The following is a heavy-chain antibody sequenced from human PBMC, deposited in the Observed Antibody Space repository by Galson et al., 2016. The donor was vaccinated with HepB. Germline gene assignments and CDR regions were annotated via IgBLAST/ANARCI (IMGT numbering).Heavy chain of an antibody. V-gene: IGHV1-2*02. CDR1: GYTFTDYY. J-gene: IGHJ4*02. Sequence: SVKVSCKASGYTFTDYYMHWVRQAPGQGLEWTGWINPNSGGTDYAQKFQGRVTMTRDTSISTAYMELSRLRSDDTAVYYCTRVTENYYDASWGQGTLITVSS. CDR2: INPNSGGT. D-gene: IGHD3-22*01. CDR3: TRVTENYYDAS.